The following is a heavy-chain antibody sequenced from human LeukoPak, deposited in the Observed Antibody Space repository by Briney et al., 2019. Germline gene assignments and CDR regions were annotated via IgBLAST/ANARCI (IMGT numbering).Heavy chain of an antibody. J-gene: IGHJ5*02. V-gene: IGHV1-18*04. CDR1: VYTFTGYY. Sequence: ASLRVSRKPSVYTFTGYYMHWVRQAPGQGLEWMGWISAYNGNTNYAQKLQGRVTMTTDTSTSTAYMELRSLRSDDTAVYYCARVKLVHGWFDPWGQGTLVTVSS. D-gene: IGHD1/OR15-1a*01. CDR3: ARVKLVHGWFDP. CDR2: ISAYNGNT.